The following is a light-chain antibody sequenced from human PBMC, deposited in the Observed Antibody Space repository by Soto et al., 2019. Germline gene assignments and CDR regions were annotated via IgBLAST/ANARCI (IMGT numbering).Light chain of an antibody. V-gene: IGKV1-5*01. CDR1: QSISSW. J-gene: IGKJ4*01. CDR3: QQYNSYSHLT. CDR2: DAS. Sequence: DIQMTQSPSTLSASVGDRVTITCRASQSISSWLAWYQQKPGKAPKLLIYDASSLESGVPSRFSGSGSGTEFTLPISSLQPDDFATYYCQQYNSYSHLTFGGGTKVEIK.